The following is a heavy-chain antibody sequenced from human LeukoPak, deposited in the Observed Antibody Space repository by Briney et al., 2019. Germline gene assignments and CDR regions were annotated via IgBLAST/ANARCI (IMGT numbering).Heavy chain of an antibody. CDR1: GGSIDRTSSY. CDR3: ARDYGGKRFDP. D-gene: IGHD4-23*01. J-gene: IGHJ5*02. V-gene: IGHV4-39*02. Sequence: SETLSLTCSVSGGSIDRTSSYWSWIRQPPGKGLEWSGEINHRGSTNYHPSLKVRVTISVDTSKNHFSLKVSSVTAADTAVYYCARDYGGKRFDPWGQGTLVTVSS. CDR2: INHRGST.